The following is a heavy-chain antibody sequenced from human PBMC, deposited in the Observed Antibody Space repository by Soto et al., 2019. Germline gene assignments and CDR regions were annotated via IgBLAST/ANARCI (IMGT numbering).Heavy chain of an antibody. V-gene: IGHV1-3*01. CDR1: GYPFPSFE. Sequence: RASVKVSCKTSGYPFPSFEVHWMRQAPGQRPEWMGGISNAGSGNTKYSQKFQDRLTITGDKRATTVYMALSSLTSEDTATYYCARESNHYQDFFQNWGQGTQVTVSS. J-gene: IGHJ4*02. CDR2: ISNAGSGNT. D-gene: IGHD2-2*01. CDR3: ARESNHYQDFFQN.